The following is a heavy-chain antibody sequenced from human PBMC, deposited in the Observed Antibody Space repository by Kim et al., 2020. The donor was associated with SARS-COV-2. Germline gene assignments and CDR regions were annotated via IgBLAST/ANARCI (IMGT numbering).Heavy chain of an antibody. D-gene: IGHD3-3*01. V-gene: IGHV4-39*01. CDR1: GGSISSSSYY. J-gene: IGHJ5*02. CDR2: IYYSGNT. CDR3: ARLGYAFWSGNTYFDP. Sequence: SETLSLTCTVSGGSISSSSYYWGWIRQPPGKGLEWIGSIYYSGNTYYNPSLKSRVTISVDTSKNQFSLKLSSVTAADTAVYYCARLGYAFWSGNTYFDPWGQGTLVTVSS.